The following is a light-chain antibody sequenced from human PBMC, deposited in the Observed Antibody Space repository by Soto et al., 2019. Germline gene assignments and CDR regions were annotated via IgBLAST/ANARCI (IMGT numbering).Light chain of an antibody. CDR1: QSIITY. CDR3: QQSYNTTIT. Sequence: DIQMTQSPSSLSASVGDRVTITCRASQSIITYLNWYQQKPGKAPNLLIYAASSLRSGVPSRFSSSGSGTDFTLTISSLQLEDFAAYYCQQSYNTTITFGQGTRLEIK. CDR2: AAS. J-gene: IGKJ5*01. V-gene: IGKV1-39*01.